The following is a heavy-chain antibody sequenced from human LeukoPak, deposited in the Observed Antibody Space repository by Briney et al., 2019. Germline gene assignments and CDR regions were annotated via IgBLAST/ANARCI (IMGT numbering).Heavy chain of an antibody. CDR1: GFTFSNAW. D-gene: IGHD6-13*01. V-gene: IGHV3-15*01. CDR3: TTTSSSWYRAVDNWFDP. J-gene: IGHJ5*02. Sequence: GGSLRLSCAASGFTFSNAWMSWVRQAPGKGLEWVGRIKSRTDGGTTDYAAPVKGRFTISRDDSKNTLYLQMNSLKTEDTAVYYCTTTSSSWYRAVDNWFDPWGQGTLVTVSS. CDR2: IKSRTDGGTT.